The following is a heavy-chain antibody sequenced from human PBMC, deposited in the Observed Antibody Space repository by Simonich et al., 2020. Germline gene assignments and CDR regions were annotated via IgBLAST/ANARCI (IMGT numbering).Heavy chain of an antibody. V-gene: IGHV4-39*07. CDR1: GGSISSSSYY. J-gene: IGHJ4*02. CDR2: IYHSGST. D-gene: IGHD6-6*01. Sequence: QLQLQESGPGLVKPSETLSLTCTVSGGSISSSSYYWGWIRQPPGKGREWIGSIYHSGSTNNNQSLKSRVTISVDTSKTQFSLKLSSVTAADTAVYYCARWAYSSSYFDYWGQGTLVTVSS. CDR3: ARWAYSSSYFDY.